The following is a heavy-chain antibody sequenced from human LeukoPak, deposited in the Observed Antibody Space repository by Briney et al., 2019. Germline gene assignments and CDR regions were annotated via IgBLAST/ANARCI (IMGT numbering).Heavy chain of an antibody. D-gene: IGHD3-10*01. Sequence: GASVKVSCKASGYTFTSYDINWVRQATGQGLEWMGWMNPNSGNTGYAQKFQGRVTMTRNTSISTAYMELSSLRSEDTAVSYCARCNYYGSGSYYNLDWFDPWGQGTLVTVSS. CDR2: MNPNSGNT. V-gene: IGHV1-8*01. CDR3: ARCNYYGSGSYYNLDWFDP. CDR1: GYTFTSYD. J-gene: IGHJ5*02.